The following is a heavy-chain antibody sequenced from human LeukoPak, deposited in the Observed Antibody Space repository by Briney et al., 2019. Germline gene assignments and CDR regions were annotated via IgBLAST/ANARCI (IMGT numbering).Heavy chain of an antibody. D-gene: IGHD5-24*01. Sequence: SQTLSLTCTVSGGSISSGGYYCSWIRQHPGKGLEWIGYIYYSGSTYYNPSLKSRVTISVDTSKNQFSLKLSSVTAADTAVYYCAANVEMATILFDYWGQGTLVTVSS. V-gene: IGHV4-31*03. CDR3: AANVEMATILFDY. CDR2: IYYSGST. CDR1: GGSISSGGYY. J-gene: IGHJ4*02.